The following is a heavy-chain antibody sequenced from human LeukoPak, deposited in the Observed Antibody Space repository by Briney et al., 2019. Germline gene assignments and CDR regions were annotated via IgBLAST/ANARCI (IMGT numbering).Heavy chain of an antibody. CDR1: GFTVSSNY. CDR3: SRGGSYLSAFDI. J-gene: IGHJ3*02. D-gene: IGHD1-26*01. V-gene: IGHV3-53*01. CDR2: IYSGGST. Sequence: GGSLRLSCAASGFTVSSNYMSWVRQAPGKGLEWVSIIYSGGSTFYADSVKGRFTISRDNSKNTLYLQMNSLSAEDTAVYYCSRGGSYLSAFDIWGQGTMVTVSS.